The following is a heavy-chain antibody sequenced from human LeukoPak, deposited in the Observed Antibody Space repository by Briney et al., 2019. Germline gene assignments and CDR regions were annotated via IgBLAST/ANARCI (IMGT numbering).Heavy chain of an antibody. CDR3: VKDGMAVAGTAPLDY. CDR1: GFTFSSYA. CDR2: ISSSGDST. V-gene: IGHV3-64D*08. J-gene: IGHJ4*02. D-gene: IGHD6-19*01. Sequence: GGSLRLSCSASGFTFSSYAMHWVRQAPGKGLEYVSAISSSGDSTCYADSVKGRFTISRDNSKNTLYLQMSSLRPEDAAVYYCVKDGMAVAGTAPLDYWGLGILVTVPS.